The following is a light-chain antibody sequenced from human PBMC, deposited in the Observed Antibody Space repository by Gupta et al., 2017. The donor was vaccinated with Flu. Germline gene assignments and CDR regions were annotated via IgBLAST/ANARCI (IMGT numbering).Light chain of an antibody. Sequence: EIVLTQSPGTLSLSPGERATLTCRASQSVSSSYLAWYQQKPRQAPRLLIYGASSRATGIPDRFSGSGSGTDFTLTISRLDPEDFSVYYCQQYGSSPRTFGGGTKVEIK. CDR1: QSVSSSY. CDR3: QQYGSSPRT. V-gene: IGKV3-20*01. CDR2: GAS. J-gene: IGKJ4*01.